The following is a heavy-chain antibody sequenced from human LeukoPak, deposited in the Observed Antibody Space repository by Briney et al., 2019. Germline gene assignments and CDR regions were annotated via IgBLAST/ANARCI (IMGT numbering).Heavy chain of an antibody. CDR1: GFTFSSYW. J-gene: IGHJ4*02. V-gene: IGHV3-74*01. Sequence: GGSLRLSCAASGFTFSSYWIHWVRQVPGKGLVWVSRIHGDGRTTTYADSVKGRFTISRDNAKNTLYLQMNSLRAEDTAVYFCARESSDSRGWYHFDNWGQGTLVTVSS. CDR2: IHGDGRTT. D-gene: IGHD6-19*01. CDR3: ARESSDSRGWYHFDN.